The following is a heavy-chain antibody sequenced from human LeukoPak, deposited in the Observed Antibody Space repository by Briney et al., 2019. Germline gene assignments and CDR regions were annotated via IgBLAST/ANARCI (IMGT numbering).Heavy chain of an antibody. CDR1: GFTFSSYG. D-gene: IGHD6-19*01. V-gene: IGHV3-23*01. Sequence: PGGSLRLSCAASGFTFSSYGMSWVRQAPGKGLEWVSAISGSGGSTYYADSVKGRFTISRDNSKNTLYLQMNSLRAEDTAVYYCAKDHPQWLALEDKYYFDYWGQGTLVTVSS. J-gene: IGHJ4*02. CDR3: AKDHPQWLALEDKYYFDY. CDR2: ISGSGGST.